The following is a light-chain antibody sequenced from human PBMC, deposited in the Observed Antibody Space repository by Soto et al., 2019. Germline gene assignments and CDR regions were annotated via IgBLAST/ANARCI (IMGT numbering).Light chain of an antibody. Sequence: QSALTQPASVSGSPGQSITIYCTGTSSDVGGYNYVSWYQQRPGKAPKLMIYEVSNRPSGVSNRFSGSKSGNTASLTISGLQAEDEADYYCSSYTSRSTLVFGGGTKLTVL. CDR3: SSYTSRSTLV. V-gene: IGLV2-14*01. J-gene: IGLJ2*01. CDR1: SSDVGGYNY. CDR2: EVS.